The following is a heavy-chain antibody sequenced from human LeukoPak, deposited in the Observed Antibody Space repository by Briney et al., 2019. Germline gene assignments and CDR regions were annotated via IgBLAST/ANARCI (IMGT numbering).Heavy chain of an antibody. CDR1: GGSISSSSYY. CDR2: IYYSGST. Sequence: PSETLSLTCTVSGGSISSSSYYWGWIRQPPGKGLEWIVSIYYSGSTYYNPSLKSQVTISVDTSKSQFSLKLSSVTAADTAVYYCARDGAKMDYYYYYMDVWGKGTTVTVSS. J-gene: IGHJ6*03. CDR3: ARDGAKMDYYYYYMDV. D-gene: IGHD1-26*01. V-gene: IGHV4-39*07.